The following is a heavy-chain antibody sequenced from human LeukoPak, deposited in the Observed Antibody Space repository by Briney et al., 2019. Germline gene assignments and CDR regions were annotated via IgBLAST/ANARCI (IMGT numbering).Heavy chain of an antibody. D-gene: IGHD3-3*01. CDR3: ARGLRANYDFWSGYLDY. Sequence: GGSLRLSCAASGFTFSDHAMSWVRQAPGKGLEWVSTISGSGRNTYDADSVKGRFTISRDNSKNTLYLQMYSLRAEDTAVYYCARGLRANYDFWSGYLDYWGQGTLVTVSS. CDR2: ISGSGRNT. V-gene: IGHV3-23*01. J-gene: IGHJ4*02. CDR1: GFTFSDHA.